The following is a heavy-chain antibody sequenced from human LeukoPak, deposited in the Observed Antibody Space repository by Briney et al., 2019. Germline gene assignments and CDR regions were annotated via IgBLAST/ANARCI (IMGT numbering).Heavy chain of an antibody. Sequence: SVKVSCKASGGTFSSYAISWVRLAPGQGLEWMGGIIPIFGTANYAQKFQGRVTITTDESTSTAYMELSSLRSEDTAVYYCARGRFGVTMIVALHYWGQGTLVTVSS. D-gene: IGHD3-22*01. V-gene: IGHV1-69*05. CDR1: GGTFSSYA. CDR3: ARGRFGVTMIVALHY. J-gene: IGHJ4*02. CDR2: IIPIFGTA.